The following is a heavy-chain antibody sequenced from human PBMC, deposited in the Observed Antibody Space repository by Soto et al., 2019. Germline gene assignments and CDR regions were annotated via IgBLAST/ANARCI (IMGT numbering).Heavy chain of an antibody. D-gene: IGHD2-21*02. V-gene: IGHV3-30*18. CDR3: AKNDPPGYGDDWYFDL. Sequence: GGSLRLSCAASGFTFSSYDMHWVRQAPGKGLEWVAVISYDGSNKYYIDSVKGRFTISRDNSKNTLYLQMNSLRAEDTAVYYCAKNDPPGYGDDWYFDLWGRGTLVTVSS. CDR2: ISYDGSNK. CDR1: GFTFSSYD. J-gene: IGHJ2*01.